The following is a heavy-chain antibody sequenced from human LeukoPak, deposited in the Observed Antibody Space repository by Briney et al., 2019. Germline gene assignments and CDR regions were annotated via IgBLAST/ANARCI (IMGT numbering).Heavy chain of an antibody. CDR1: GFTFSSYA. J-gene: IGHJ4*02. Sequence: GGSLRLSCAASGFTFSSYAMSWVRQAPGNGLEWVSAISGSGGSTYYADSVKGRFTISRDNSKNTLYLQMNSLRAEDTAVYYCAKDLRRGSCYSLVYWGQGTLVTVSS. CDR3: AKDLRRGSCYSLVY. V-gene: IGHV3-23*01. D-gene: IGHD2-15*01. CDR2: ISGSGGST.